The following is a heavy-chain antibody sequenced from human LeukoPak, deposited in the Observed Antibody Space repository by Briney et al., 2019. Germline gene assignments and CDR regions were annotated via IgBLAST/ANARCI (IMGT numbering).Heavy chain of an antibody. CDR3: ARDGGLDVLTGYSGYYFDS. V-gene: IGHV3-48*03. Sequence: PGGSLRLSCAASGFTFSSYEMNWVRQAPGKGLEWVSYISSSGSTIYYADSVKGRFTISRDNAKNSLYLQMNSLRAEDTAVYYCARDGGLDVLTGYSGYYFDSWGQGTLVSVSS. D-gene: IGHD3-9*01. CDR1: GFTFSSYE. CDR2: ISSSGSTI. J-gene: IGHJ4*02.